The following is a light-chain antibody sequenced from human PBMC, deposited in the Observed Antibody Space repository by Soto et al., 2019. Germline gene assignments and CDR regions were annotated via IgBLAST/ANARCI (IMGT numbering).Light chain of an antibody. V-gene: IGKV3-15*01. Sequence: EIVMTQSPATLSVFPGERATLSCRASQSVSSNLVWYQQKPGQAPKLLIYNTFTRATGIPVRFSGSGSGTEFTLTIRSLQSEDLAVYYCQQYNNWPYTFGQGTKLEI. CDR2: NTF. J-gene: IGKJ2*01. CDR1: QSVSSN. CDR3: QQYNNWPYT.